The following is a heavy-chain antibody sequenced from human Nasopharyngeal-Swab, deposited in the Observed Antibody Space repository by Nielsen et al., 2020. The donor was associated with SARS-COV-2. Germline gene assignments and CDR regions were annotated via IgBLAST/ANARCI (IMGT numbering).Heavy chain of an antibody. CDR2: ISSSSSYI. CDR1: GFTFSSYS. V-gene: IGHV3-21*01. Sequence: GESLKISCAASGFTFSSYSMNWVRQAPGKGLEWVSSISSSSSYIYYADSVKGRITNSRDNAKNSLYLQMNSLRAEDTAVYYCARERGLWFGELLRDYYYYMDVWGKGTTVTVSS. D-gene: IGHD3-10*01. J-gene: IGHJ6*03. CDR3: ARERGLWFGELLRDYYYYMDV.